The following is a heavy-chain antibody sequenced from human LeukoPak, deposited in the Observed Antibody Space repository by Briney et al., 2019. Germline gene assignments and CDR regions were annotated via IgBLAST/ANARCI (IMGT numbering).Heavy chain of an antibody. Sequence: GGSLRLSCAASGFTFTDYLLGWIRQAPGKGLDWVSHISRQGDTTEYADSVKGRFTISRDNAKNSLYLQMNLLRVEDTAVYFCARVRRGGDSRYFDYWGQGALVTVSS. CDR1: GFTFTDYL. V-gene: IGHV3-11*01. CDR2: ISRQGDTT. D-gene: IGHD2-21*02. CDR3: ARVRRGGDSRYFDY. J-gene: IGHJ4*02.